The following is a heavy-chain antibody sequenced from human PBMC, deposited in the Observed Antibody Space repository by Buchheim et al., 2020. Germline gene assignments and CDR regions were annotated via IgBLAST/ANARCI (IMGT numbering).Heavy chain of an antibody. V-gene: IGHV3-30*18. D-gene: IGHD3-10*01. CDR1: GFTFSSYG. J-gene: IGHJ4*02. Sequence: QVQLVESGGGVVQPGRSLRLSCAASGFTFSSYGMHWVRQAPGKGLEWVAVISYDGSNKYYTDSVKGRITISRDNSKNTLYLQMNSLRAEDTAVYYCAKSGGDRNIDYWGQGTL. CDR3: AKSGGDRNIDY. CDR2: ISYDGSNK.